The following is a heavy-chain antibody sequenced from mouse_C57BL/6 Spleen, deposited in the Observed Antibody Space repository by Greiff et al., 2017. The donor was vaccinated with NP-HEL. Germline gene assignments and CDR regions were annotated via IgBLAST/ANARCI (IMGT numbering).Heavy chain of an antibody. Sequence: QVHVKQSGAELARPGASVTLSCKASGYTFTDYEMHWVKQTPVHGLEWIGAIDPETGGTAYNQKFKGKAILTADKSSSTAYMELRSLTSEDSAVYYCTPDGRHGYFDVWGTGTTVTVSS. J-gene: IGHJ1*03. CDR1: GYTFTDYE. CDR3: TPDGRHGYFDV. D-gene: IGHD2-3*01. CDR2: IDPETGGT. V-gene: IGHV1-15*01.